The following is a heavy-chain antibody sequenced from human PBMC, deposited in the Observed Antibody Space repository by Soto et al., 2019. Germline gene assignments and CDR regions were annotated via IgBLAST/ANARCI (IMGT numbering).Heavy chain of an antibody. CDR1: GYTFTSYG. Sequence: QVQLVQSGAEVKKPGASVKVSCKASGYTFTSYGISWVRQAPGQGLEWMGWISAYNGNTNYAQKLQGRVTMTTDTSTITAYMELRSLRSDDTAVYYCARSRQLWLPPYYFDYWGQGTLVTVSS. J-gene: IGHJ4*02. D-gene: IGHD5-18*01. CDR3: ARSRQLWLPPYYFDY. CDR2: ISAYNGNT. V-gene: IGHV1-18*01.